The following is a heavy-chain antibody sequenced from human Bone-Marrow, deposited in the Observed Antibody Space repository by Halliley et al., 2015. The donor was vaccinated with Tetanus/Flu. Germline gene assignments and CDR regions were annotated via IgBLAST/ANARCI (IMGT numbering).Heavy chain of an antibody. CDR2: IYNSGIT. D-gene: IGHD2-8*01. J-gene: IGHJ6*02. CDR3: AVGPDALMPAALRIYYYGLGV. V-gene: IGHV4-61*08. Sequence: LRLSCTVSGGSVSSGVYYWSWIRQPPGKGLEWIGYIYNSGITNYNPSLKSRVTISVDTSTNQFSLKLNSVTAADTAVNYCAVGPDALMPAALRIYYYGLGVGGQGTAVTVPS. CDR1: GGSVSSGVYY.